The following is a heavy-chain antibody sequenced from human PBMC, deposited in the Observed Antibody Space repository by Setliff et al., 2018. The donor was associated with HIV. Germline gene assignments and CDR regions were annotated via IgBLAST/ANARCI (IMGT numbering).Heavy chain of an antibody. Sequence: SETLSLTCTVSGDSINSGDYYWSWIRQPPGKGLEWIGYIYHSGSTHYNPSLNSRVAFSVDTSKNQFSLKLYSVTVADTAVYYCAGIIATPGTTWGQGTLVTVSS. CDR3: AGIIATPGTT. D-gene: IGHD6-13*01. CDR2: IYHSGST. J-gene: IGHJ1*01. V-gene: IGHV4-30-4*01. CDR1: GDSINSGDYY.